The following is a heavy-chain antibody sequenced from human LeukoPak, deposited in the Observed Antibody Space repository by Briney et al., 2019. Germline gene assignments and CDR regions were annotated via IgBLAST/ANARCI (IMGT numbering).Heavy chain of an antibody. D-gene: IGHD5-18*01. CDR2: IYYSGTT. CDR3: AKGAGGFSYYNWFDP. J-gene: IGHJ5*02. CDR1: GGSISSSPYY. Sequence: TSQTLSLTCTVSGGSISSSPYYWGWIRQPPGKGLEWIGSIYYSGTTHYNPSLESRVTISVDTSKNQFSLKLASVTAADTAIYYCAKGAGGFSYYNWFDPWGQGTLVTVSS. V-gene: IGHV4-39*07.